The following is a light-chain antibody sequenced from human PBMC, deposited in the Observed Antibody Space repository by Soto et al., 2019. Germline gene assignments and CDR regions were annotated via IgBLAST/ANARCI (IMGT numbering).Light chain of an antibody. Sequence: TQSQATLTVSSGERASLSCRASQSVSSSYLAWYQQKPGQAPRLLIYGASSRATGIPDRFSGSGSGTDFTLTISRLEPEDFAVYYCQQYGSSQWTFGQGTKVDI. V-gene: IGKV3-20*01. CDR1: QSVSSSY. J-gene: IGKJ1*01. CDR3: QQYGSSQWT. CDR2: GAS.